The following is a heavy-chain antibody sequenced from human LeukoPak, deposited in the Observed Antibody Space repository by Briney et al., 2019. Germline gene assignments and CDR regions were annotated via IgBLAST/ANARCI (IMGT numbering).Heavy chain of an antibody. CDR1: GFTFSSFA. D-gene: IGHD2-15*01. J-gene: IGHJ4*02. CDR3: AKDQERGGSLFDY. V-gene: IGHV3-23*01. CDR2: ISHSGGST. Sequence: GGSLRLSCAASGFTFSSFAMSWVRQAPGKGLEWVSAISHSGGSTYYADSVKGRFIISRDISKNTLYLQMNSLRAEDTAVYYCAKDQERGGSLFDYWGQGTLVTVSS.